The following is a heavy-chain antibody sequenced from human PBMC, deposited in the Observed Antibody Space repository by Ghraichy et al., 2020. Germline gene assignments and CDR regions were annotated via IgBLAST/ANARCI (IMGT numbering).Heavy chain of an antibody. CDR2: ISASGGST. Sequence: GESLNISCAASRVTFSNYAMSWVRQAPGMGLEWVSAISASGGSTYYADSVKGRFTISRDNPENTLYLQMNSLRAEDTAVYYCAKHGTVGATSGSGYFDYWGQGTLVTVSS. V-gene: IGHV3-23*01. CDR1: RVTFSNYA. J-gene: IGHJ4*02. D-gene: IGHD1-26*01. CDR3: AKHGTVGATSGSGYFDY.